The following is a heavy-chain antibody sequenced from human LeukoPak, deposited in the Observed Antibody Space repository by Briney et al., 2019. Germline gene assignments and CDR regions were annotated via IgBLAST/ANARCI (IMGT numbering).Heavy chain of an antibody. J-gene: IGHJ2*01. V-gene: IGHV1-18*01. D-gene: IGHD3-3*01. CDR1: GYTFTSYG. CDR2: ISAYNGNT. CDR3: ARDFSGYDFWSGYFWYFDL. Sequence: ASVTVSCKASGYTFTSYGISWVRQAPGQGLEWMGWISAYNGNTNYAQKLQGRVTMTTDTSTSTAYMELRSLRSDDTAVYYCARDFSGYDFWSGYFWYFDLWGRGTLVSVSS.